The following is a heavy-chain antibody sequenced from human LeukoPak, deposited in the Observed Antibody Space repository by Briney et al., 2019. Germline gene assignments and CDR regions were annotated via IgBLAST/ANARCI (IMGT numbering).Heavy chain of an antibody. CDR3: ARDSCSGGSCLKNWFDP. Sequence: SVKVSCKASGGTFSSYAISWVRQAPGQGLEWMGGIIPIFGTANYAQKFQGRVTITADKSTSTAYMELSSLRSEDTAVYYCARDSCSGGSCLKNWFDPRGQGTLVTVSS. D-gene: IGHD2-15*01. V-gene: IGHV1-69*06. CDR2: IIPIFGTA. CDR1: GGTFSSYA. J-gene: IGHJ5*02.